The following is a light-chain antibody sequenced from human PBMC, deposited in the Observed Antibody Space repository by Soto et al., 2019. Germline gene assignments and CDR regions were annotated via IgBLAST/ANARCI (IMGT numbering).Light chain of an antibody. CDR3: QQYYSYPPT. CDR2: DAS. J-gene: IGKJ1*01. CDR1: QSISKW. V-gene: IGKV1-5*01. Sequence: DILMTQFPSTVSAYRGDTVTITCRASQSISKWLAWYQQKPGKAPKILIYDASTLQSGVPSRFSGSGSGTEFTLTIYSLQPDDVATYYCQQYYSYPPTFGQGTKVDNK.